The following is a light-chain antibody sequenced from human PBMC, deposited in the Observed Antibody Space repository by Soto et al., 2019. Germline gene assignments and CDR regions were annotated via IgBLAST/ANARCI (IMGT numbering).Light chain of an antibody. CDR2: DVS. V-gene: IGLV2-14*01. Sequence: QSALTQPASVSGSPGQSITISCTGTSSDVGGYNYVSWYQQHPGKAPKLMIYDVSNRPSGVSNRFSGSKSGNTASLTISGLQDDDEADYYCTSYKGSNTSVVLGGGTKLTVL. CDR3: TSYKGSNTSVV. J-gene: IGLJ2*01. CDR1: SSDVGGYNY.